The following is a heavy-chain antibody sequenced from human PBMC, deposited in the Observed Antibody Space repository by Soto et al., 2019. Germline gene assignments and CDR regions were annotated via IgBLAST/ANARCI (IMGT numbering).Heavy chain of an antibody. D-gene: IGHD4-17*01. Sequence: GGSLRLSCAASGFTFSSYSMNWVRQAPGKGLEWVSYISSSSSTIYYADSVKGRFTISRDNAKNSLYLQMNSLRAEDTAVYYCARESRDGDYWIGPGGIDPWGQGTLVTVSS. V-gene: IGHV3-48*01. CDR3: ARESRDGDYWIGPGGIDP. CDR1: GFTFSSYS. J-gene: IGHJ5*02. CDR2: ISSSSSTI.